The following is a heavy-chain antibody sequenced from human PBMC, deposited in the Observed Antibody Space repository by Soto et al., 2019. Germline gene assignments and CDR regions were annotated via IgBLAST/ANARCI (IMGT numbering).Heavy chain of an antibody. V-gene: IGHV3-48*02. CDR2: ISSSSSAI. J-gene: IGHJ5*02. D-gene: IGHD5-12*01. CDR3: AREEYRGYDLSS. CDR1: GFTFSSYN. Sequence: EVQLVESVGGLVQPGGSLRLSCAASGFTFSSYNMNWVRQAPGKGLEWVSYISSSSSAIYYADSVKGRFTISRDNAKNALYLQMNSLRDEDTAVYYCAREEYRGYDLSSWGQRTLVTVS.